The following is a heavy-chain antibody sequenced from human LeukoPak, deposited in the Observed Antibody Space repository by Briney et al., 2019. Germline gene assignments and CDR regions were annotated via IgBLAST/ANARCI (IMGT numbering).Heavy chain of an antibody. J-gene: IGHJ5*02. V-gene: IGHV1-2*02. CDR3: GRGNKSFDP. CDR2: INPNTGGT. Sequence: ASVKVSCKASGYTFTGYYVHWVRQAPGQGLEWMGWINPNTGGTNYAQKFQGRVTMAKDTSTNAAYMELNKLTSDDTAVYYCGRGNKSFDPWGQGTLVTVSS. CDR1: GYTFTGYY.